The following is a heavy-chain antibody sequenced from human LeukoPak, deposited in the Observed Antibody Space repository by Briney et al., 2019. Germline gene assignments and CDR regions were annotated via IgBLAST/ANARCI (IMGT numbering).Heavy chain of an antibody. Sequence: GGSLRLSCAASGFTLSSYSMNWVRQAPGKGLEWVSSISSSSSYIYYADSVKGRFTISRDNAKNSLYLQMNSLRAEDTAVYYCAREFVLGDYDYWGQGTLVTVSS. D-gene: IGHD2-21*01. CDR3: AREFVLGDYDY. V-gene: IGHV3-21*01. J-gene: IGHJ4*02. CDR2: ISSSSSYI. CDR1: GFTLSSYS.